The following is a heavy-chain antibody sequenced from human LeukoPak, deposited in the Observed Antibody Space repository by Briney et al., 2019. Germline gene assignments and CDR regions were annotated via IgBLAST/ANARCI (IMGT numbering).Heavy chain of an antibody. CDR1: GLTFRAYD. V-gene: IGHV3-23*01. J-gene: IGHJ4*02. CDR3: ARLTAAGRRTDFDY. Sequence: GGSLRLSCAASGLTFRAYDMSWVRQAPGEGLEWVSTISGGGSGTYFAGSVKGRFTISRDNSKNTLYLQMNSLRGEDTAVYYCARLTAAGRRTDFDYWGQGTLVTVSS. CDR2: ISGGGSGT. D-gene: IGHD6-13*01.